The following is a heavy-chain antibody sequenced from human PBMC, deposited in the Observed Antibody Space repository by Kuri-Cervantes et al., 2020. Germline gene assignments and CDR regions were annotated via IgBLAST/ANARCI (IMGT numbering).Heavy chain of an antibody. CDR2: IIPIFGTA. Sequence: SVKVSCKASGGTFSSYAISWVRQAPGQGLEWMGGIIPIFGTANYAQKFQGRVTITTDESTSTAYMELSSLRSEDTAVYYCAITYYYDSSGYEGSDYYYMDVWGKGTTVTVSS. D-gene: IGHD3-22*01. J-gene: IGHJ6*03. V-gene: IGHV1-69*05. CDR1: GGTFSSYA. CDR3: AITYYYDSSGYEGSDYYYMDV.